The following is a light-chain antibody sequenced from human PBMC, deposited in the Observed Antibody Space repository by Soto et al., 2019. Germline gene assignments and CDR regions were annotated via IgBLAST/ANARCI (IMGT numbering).Light chain of an antibody. CDR1: QSVSSN. V-gene: IGKV3-15*01. Sequence: EIVMTQSPATLSVSPGERATLSCRASQSVSSNLAWYQQKPGQAPRLLIYGASTRATGIPARFSGSGSGTEFTLTIRSLQSEDFAVYYCQQYNDWPRRFGQGTK. J-gene: IGKJ1*01. CDR2: GAS. CDR3: QQYNDWPRR.